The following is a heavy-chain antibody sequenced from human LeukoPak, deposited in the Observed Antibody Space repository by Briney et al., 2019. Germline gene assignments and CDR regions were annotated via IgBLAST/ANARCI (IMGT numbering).Heavy chain of an antibody. D-gene: IGHD3-22*01. V-gene: IGHV4-59*01. J-gene: IGHJ5*02. Sequence: PSETLSLTCTVSGGSISSYYWNWIRQPPGKGLEWIGYISYSGTTNYNPSLKSRVTISVDTSKKQFSLKLSSVTAADTAVYYCARGTMMVGPWGQGTLVTVSS. CDR3: ARGTMMVGP. CDR2: ISYSGTT. CDR1: GGSISSYY.